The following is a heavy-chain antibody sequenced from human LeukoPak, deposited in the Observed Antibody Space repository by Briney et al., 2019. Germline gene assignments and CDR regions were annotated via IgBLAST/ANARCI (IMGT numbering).Heavy chain of an antibody. CDR3: ARVAGYSSGWYSRKYYSDY. V-gene: IGHV4-39*07. D-gene: IGHD6-19*01. CDR2: FYYGGIT. CDR1: GASITTTLYY. J-gene: IGHJ4*02. Sequence: SETLSLTCTVSGASITTTLYYWVWARQSPGKGLEWIGSFYYGGITYYHPSLKSRVTVSVDTSRSQFSLKLISVTAADTAVYYCARVAGYSSGWYSRKYYSDYWGQGTLVTVSS.